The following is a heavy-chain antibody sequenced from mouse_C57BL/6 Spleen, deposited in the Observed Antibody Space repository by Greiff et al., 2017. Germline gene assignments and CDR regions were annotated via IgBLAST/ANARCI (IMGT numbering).Heavy chain of an antibody. CDR2: IYPGGGYT. CDR3: ARGGETYAMDY. Sequence: VKLMESGAELVRPGTSVKMSCKASGYTFTNYWIGWAKQRPGHGLEWIGDIYPGGGYTNYNEKFKGKATLTADKSSSTAYMQFSSLTSEDSAIYYCARGGETYAMDYWGQGTSVTVSS. CDR1: GYTFTNYW. J-gene: IGHJ4*01. V-gene: IGHV1-63*01.